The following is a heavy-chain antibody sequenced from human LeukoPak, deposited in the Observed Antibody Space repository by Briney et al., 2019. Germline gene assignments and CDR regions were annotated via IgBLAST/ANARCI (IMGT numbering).Heavy chain of an antibody. Sequence: GGSLRLSCAASGLTFSSYWMHWVRQAPGKGLVWVSRINSDGSSTSYADSVKGRFTISRDNAKNTLYLQMNSLRAEDTAVYYCARRSSGSPPYYFGYWGQGTLVTVSS. D-gene: IGHD1-26*01. J-gene: IGHJ4*02. CDR1: GLTFSSYW. CDR2: INSDGSST. CDR3: ARRSSGSPPYYFGY. V-gene: IGHV3-74*01.